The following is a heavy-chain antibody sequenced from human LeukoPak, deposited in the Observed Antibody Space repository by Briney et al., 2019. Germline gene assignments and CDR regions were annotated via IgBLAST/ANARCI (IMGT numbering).Heavy chain of an antibody. V-gene: IGHV3-64*01. CDR1: GFTFSSYA. CDR2: TSSNGGST. J-gene: IGHJ3*02. Sequence: GGSLRPSCAASGFTFSSYAMHWVRQAPGKGLEYVSATSSNGGSTYYANSVKGRFTISRDNSKNTLYLQMGSLRAEDMALYYCAKDIGGIVGANNAFDIWGQGTMVTVSS. D-gene: IGHD1-26*01. CDR3: AKDIGGIVGANNAFDI.